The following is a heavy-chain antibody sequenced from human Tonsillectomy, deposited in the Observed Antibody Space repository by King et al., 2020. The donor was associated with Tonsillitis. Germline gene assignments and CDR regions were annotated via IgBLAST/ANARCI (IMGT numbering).Heavy chain of an antibody. CDR2: INPNSGGT. CDR3: ARVSGQVPEAAAETFDY. D-gene: IGHD6-13*01. CDR1: GYTFTGYY. Sequence: QLVQSGAEVKKTGASVKVSCKASGYTFTGYYMHWVRQAPGQGLEWMGWINPNSGGTNYAQKFQGRVTMTRDTSISTAYMELSRLRSDDTAVYYCARVSGQVPEAAAETFDYWGQGTLVTVSS. V-gene: IGHV1-2*02. J-gene: IGHJ4*02.